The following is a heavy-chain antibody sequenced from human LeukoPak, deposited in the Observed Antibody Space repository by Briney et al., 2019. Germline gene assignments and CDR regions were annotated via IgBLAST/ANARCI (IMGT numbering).Heavy chain of an antibody. Sequence: GGSLRLSCAASGFTFSSHGMSWVRQAPGKGLEWVSTISGSGSSTYYADSVKGRFTISRDNSKNTLYLLMNSLRAEDTAVYYCAKLITIFGVSINDYFDYWGLGTLVTVSS. D-gene: IGHD3-3*01. CDR1: GFTFSSHG. V-gene: IGHV3-23*01. J-gene: IGHJ4*02. CDR2: ISGSGSST. CDR3: AKLITIFGVSINDYFDY.